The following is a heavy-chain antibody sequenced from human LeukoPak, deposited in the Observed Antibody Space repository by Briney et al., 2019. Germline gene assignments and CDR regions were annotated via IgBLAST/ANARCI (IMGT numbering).Heavy chain of an antibody. V-gene: IGHV1-69*05. CDR2: IIPIFGTA. CDR3: ASHIYCGGDCYPLFDY. D-gene: IGHD2-21*02. CDR1: GGTFSSYA. J-gene: IGHJ4*02. Sequence: GASVKVSCKASGGTFSSYAISWVRQAPGQGLEWMGGIIPIFGTANYAQKFQGRVTITTDESTSTAYMELSSLRSEDTAVYYRASHIYCGGDCYPLFDYWGQGTLVTVSS.